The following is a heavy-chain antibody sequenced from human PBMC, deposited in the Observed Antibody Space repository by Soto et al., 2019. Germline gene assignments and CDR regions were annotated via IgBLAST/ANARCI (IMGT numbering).Heavy chain of an antibody. J-gene: IGHJ4*02. D-gene: IGHD2-8*02. V-gene: IGHV4-34*01. CDR2: INHSGST. CDR1: GGSFSGYY. CDR3: ARDKITGLFDY. Sequence: SETLSLTCTVPGGSFSGYYWTWIRQPPGTGLEWIGEINHSGSTNYNPSLKSRVTISVDTSKNQFSLKLTSVTAADAAVYYCARDKITGLFDYWGQGTLVTVSS.